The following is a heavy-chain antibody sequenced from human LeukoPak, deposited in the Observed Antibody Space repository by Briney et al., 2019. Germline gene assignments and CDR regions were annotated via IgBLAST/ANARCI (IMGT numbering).Heavy chain of an antibody. J-gene: IGHJ4*02. Sequence: ASVKVSCKASGYTFTGYYMHWVRQAPGQGLEWMGWINPNSGGTNYAQKFQGRVTMTRGTSISTAYMELSRLRSDDTAVYYCARGDHYYDSSGLFDYWGQGTLVTVSS. CDR1: GYTFTGYY. V-gene: IGHV1-2*02. CDR2: INPNSGGT. CDR3: ARGDHYYDSSGLFDY. D-gene: IGHD3-22*01.